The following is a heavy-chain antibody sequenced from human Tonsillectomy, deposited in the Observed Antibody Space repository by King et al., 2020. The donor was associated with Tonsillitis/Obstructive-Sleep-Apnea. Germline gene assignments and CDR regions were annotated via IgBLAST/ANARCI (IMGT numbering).Heavy chain of an antibody. CDR3: ARGDIVGASIGNY. J-gene: IGHJ4*02. D-gene: IGHD1-26*01. CDR2: IWYDGSNK. Sequence: VQLVESGGGVVQPGRSLRLSCAASGFTLSSYGMHWVRQAPGKGLEWVAVIWYDGSNKYYADSVKGRFTISRDNSKNTLYLQMNSLRAEDTAVYYCARGDIVGASIGNYWGQGTLVTVSS. V-gene: IGHV3-33*01. CDR1: GFTLSSYG.